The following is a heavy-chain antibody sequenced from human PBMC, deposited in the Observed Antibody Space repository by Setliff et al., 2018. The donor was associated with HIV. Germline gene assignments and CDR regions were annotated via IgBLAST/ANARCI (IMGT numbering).Heavy chain of an antibody. Sequence: SVKVSCKASGGTFRSHSISWVRQAPGHGLEWMGGVIPILGMTKYAQNFQGRVTITADESTTTAHMELSSLRSDDTAVYYCARVVEYSSGWYESYYFDYWGQGTLVTVSS. CDR2: VIPILGMT. V-gene: IGHV1-69*13. CDR3: ARVVEYSSGWYESYYFDY. J-gene: IGHJ4*02. D-gene: IGHD6-19*01. CDR1: GGTFRSHS.